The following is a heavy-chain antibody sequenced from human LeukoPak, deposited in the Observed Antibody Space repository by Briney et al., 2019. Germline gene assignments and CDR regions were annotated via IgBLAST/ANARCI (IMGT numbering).Heavy chain of an antibody. D-gene: IGHD4-23*01. CDR3: AKDLGNSFDY. J-gene: IGHJ4*02. Sequence: GGSLRLSCAASGFTFSGYGMHWVRQAPGKGLEWVAFIHYDRSDKYYADSVKGRFTISRDNSKNTLYLQMNSLRAEDTAVFYCAKDLGNSFDYWGQGTLVTVSS. V-gene: IGHV3-30*02. CDR1: GFTFSGYG. CDR2: IHYDRSDK.